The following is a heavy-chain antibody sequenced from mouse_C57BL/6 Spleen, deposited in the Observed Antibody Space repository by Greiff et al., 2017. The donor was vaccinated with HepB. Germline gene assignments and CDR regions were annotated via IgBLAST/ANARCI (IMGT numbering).Heavy chain of an antibody. Sequence: VKLQESGAELVRPGTSVKMSCKASGYTFTNYWIGWAKQRPGHGLEWIGDIYPGGGYTNYNEKFKGKATLTADKSSSTAYMQFSSLTSEDSAIYYCARRDGYPGYFDVWGTGTTVTVSS. J-gene: IGHJ1*03. CDR3: ARRDGYPGYFDV. V-gene: IGHV1-63*01. CDR2: IYPGGGYT. D-gene: IGHD2-2*01. CDR1: GYTFTNYW.